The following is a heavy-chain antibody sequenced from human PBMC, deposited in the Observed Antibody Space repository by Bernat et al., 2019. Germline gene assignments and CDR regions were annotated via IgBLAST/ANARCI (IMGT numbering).Heavy chain of an antibody. J-gene: IGHJ3*02. CDR1: EFTFSSYA. Sequence: EVQLLESGGGLVQPGGSLRLSCAASEFTFSSYAMSWVRQAPGKGLEWVSAISGSGGSTYYADSVKGRFTISRDNSKNTLYLQMNSLRAEDTAVYYCAKDRMGCSSTSCYMTDAFDIWGQGTMVTVSS. CDR3: AKDRMGCSSTSCYMTDAFDI. CDR2: ISGSGGST. D-gene: IGHD2-2*02. V-gene: IGHV3-23*01.